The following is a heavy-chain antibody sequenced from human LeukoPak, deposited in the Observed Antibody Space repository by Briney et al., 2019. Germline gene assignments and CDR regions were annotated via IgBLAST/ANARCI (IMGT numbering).Heavy chain of an antibody. V-gene: IGHV3-21*01. J-gene: IGHJ4*02. Sequence: GGSLRLSCAASGFTFTTYTMNWVRQAPGKGLEWVSSISGSGAYIYYADSVKGRFTISRDNVKNSLYLQMNSLSAEDTALYYCARVRGPYPAFSFDYWGQGTLVTVSS. CDR2: ISGSGAYI. D-gene: IGHD2-2*01. CDR1: GFTFTTYT. CDR3: ARVRGPYPAFSFDY.